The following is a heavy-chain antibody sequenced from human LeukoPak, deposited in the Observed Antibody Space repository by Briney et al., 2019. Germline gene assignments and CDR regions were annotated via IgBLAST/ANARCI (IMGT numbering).Heavy chain of an antibody. CDR1: GGSISSGGYS. J-gene: IGHJ4*02. CDR3: ARGEQRSRVPAAHFDY. D-gene: IGHD2-2*01. V-gene: IGHV4-30-2*01. Sequence: SETLSLTRAVSGGSISSGGYSWSWIRQPPGKGLEWIGYIYHSGSTYYNPSLKSRVTISVDRSKNQFSLKLSSVTAADTAVYYCARGEQRSRVPAAHFDYWGQGTLVTVSS. CDR2: IYHSGST.